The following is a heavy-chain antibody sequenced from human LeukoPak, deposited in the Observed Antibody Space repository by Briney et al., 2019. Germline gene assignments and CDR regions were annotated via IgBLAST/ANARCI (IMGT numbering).Heavy chain of an antibody. Sequence: GGSLRLSCAASGFTFSSYEMNWVRQAPGKGLEWVSYISSSGSTIYYADSVKGRFTISRGNAKNSLYLQMNSLRAEDTAVYYCAGGGGSGWYYFDYWGQGTLVTVSS. V-gene: IGHV3-48*03. D-gene: IGHD6-19*01. CDR1: GFTFSSYE. CDR2: ISSSGSTI. CDR3: AGGGGSGWYYFDY. J-gene: IGHJ4*02.